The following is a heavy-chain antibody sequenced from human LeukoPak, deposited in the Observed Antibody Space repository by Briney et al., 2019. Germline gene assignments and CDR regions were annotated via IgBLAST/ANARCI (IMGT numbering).Heavy chain of an antibody. J-gene: IGHJ4*02. CDR1: GFTFSNAW. CDR2: IKSKTDGGTT. CDR3: TTDYCSSTSRQSSRIDY. Sequence: GGSLRLSCAASGFTFSNAWMSWVRQAPGKGLEWVGRIKSKTDGGTTDYAAPVKGRFTISRDDSKNTLYLQMNSLKTEDTAVYYCTTDYCSSTSRQSSRIDYWGQGTLVTVSS. V-gene: IGHV3-15*01. D-gene: IGHD2-2*01.